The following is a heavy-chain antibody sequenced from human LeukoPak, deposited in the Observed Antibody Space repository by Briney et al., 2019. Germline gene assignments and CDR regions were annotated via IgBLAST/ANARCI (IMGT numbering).Heavy chain of an antibody. CDR1: GFTFSSYS. D-gene: IGHD6-13*01. Sequence: GGSLRLSCAASGFTFSSYSMNWVRQAPGKGLEWVSSISSSSSYIYYADSVKGRFTISRDNAKNSLYLQMNSLRAEDTALYYCAKDQGSSSWYFDLWGRGTLVTVSS. CDR3: AKDQGSSSWYFDL. J-gene: IGHJ2*01. V-gene: IGHV3-21*04. CDR2: ISSSSSYI.